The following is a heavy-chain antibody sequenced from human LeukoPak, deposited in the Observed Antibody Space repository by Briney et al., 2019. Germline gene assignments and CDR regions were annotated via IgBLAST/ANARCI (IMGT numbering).Heavy chain of an antibody. CDR2: FDPEDGET. CDR1: GYTLTELS. D-gene: IGHD4-17*01. CDR3: ARQMTTVTTGAFDI. V-gene: IGHV1-24*01. Sequence: GASVKVSCKVSGYTLTELSMHWVRQAPGKGLEWMGGFDPEDGETIYAQKFQGRVTMTEDTSTDTAYMELSSLRSDDTAVYYCARQMTTVTTGAFDIWGQGTMVTVSS. J-gene: IGHJ3*02.